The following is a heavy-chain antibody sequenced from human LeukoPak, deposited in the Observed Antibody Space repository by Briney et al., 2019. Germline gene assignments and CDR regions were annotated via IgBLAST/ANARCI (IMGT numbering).Heavy chain of an antibody. CDR2: ITGTTATGDPP. J-gene: IGHJ4*02. CDR3: AKEGIWSGYYLSYFDY. V-gene: IGHV3-23*01. Sequence: GGSLRLSCAASEFTFSNNAMTWVRQAPGKGLECVSAITGTTATGDPPYYADSVKGRFTISRDNSKNTLYLQMNSLRAEDTAIYYCAKEGIWSGYYLSYFDYWGQGALVSVSS. CDR1: EFTFSNNA. D-gene: IGHD3-3*01.